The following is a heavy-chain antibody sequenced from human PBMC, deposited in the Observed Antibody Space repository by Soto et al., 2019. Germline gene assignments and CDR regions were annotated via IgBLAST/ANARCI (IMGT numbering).Heavy chain of an antibody. V-gene: IGHV1-46*01. J-gene: IGHJ4*02. Sequence: QVQLVQSGAEVKKPGASVKVSCKAFGYTFTTYYIHWVRQAPGQGLEWMGIINPSGGSTTYAQSFQGRVTMTRDNSTSTVYMEVISLRSESTAVYSCASSDFDWLSEARYYFDYWGQGTLITVSS. CDR2: INPSGGST. CDR3: ASSDFDWLSEARYYFDY. CDR1: GYTFTTYY. D-gene: IGHD3-9*01.